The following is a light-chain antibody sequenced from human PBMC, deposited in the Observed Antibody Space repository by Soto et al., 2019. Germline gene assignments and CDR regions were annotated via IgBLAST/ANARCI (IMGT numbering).Light chain of an antibody. CDR2: DAS. V-gene: IGKV1-33*01. Sequence: DIQITQSHSSLSASVGDRVTITCQASQDITNYLNWYQQKPGKAPRLLLYDASSLETGVPSRFSGSGSGTDFTFTISSLQPEDIATYYCQHYDHLPITFGQGTRLEIK. CDR1: QDITNY. J-gene: IGKJ5*01. CDR3: QHYDHLPIT.